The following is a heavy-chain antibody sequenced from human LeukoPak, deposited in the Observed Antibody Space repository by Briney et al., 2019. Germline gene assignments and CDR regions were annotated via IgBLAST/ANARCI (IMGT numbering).Heavy chain of an antibody. CDR2: IYSGGST. CDR1: GFTVSNNY. D-gene: IGHD3-10*01. V-gene: IGHV3-66*01. CDR3: ARGAPRRWFGESLSGAKYYFDY. Sequence: GGSLRLSCAASGFTVSNNYMNWVRQAPGKGLEWVSVIYSGGSTHYADSVKGRFTISRDNSKNTLYLQMNSLRAEDTAVYYCARGAPRRWFGESLSGAKYYFDYWGQRTLVTVSS. J-gene: IGHJ4*02.